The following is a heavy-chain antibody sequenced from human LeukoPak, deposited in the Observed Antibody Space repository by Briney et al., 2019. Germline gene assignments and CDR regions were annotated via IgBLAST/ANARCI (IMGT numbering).Heavy chain of an antibody. CDR3: ARATDDGSGGPYFDY. Sequence: ASVKVSCKASGYTFSGYYVHWVRQAPGQGLEWMGCINPNSGGTNYAQKFQGRVTMTRDTSISTAYMELSRLRSDDTAVYYCARATDDGSGGPYFDYWGQGTLVTVSS. CDR2: INPNSGGT. CDR1: GYTFSGYY. V-gene: IGHV1-2*02. D-gene: IGHD3-10*01. J-gene: IGHJ4*02.